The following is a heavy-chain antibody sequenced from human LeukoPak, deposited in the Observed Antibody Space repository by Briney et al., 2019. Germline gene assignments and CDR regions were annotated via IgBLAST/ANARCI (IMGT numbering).Heavy chain of an antibody. CDR3: AKGPASSIAAAADLDY. Sequence: SRDNSKNTLYLQMNSLRAEDTAVYYCAKGPASSIAAAADLDYWGQGTLVTVSS. J-gene: IGHJ4*02. D-gene: IGHD6-13*01. V-gene: IGHV3-23*01.